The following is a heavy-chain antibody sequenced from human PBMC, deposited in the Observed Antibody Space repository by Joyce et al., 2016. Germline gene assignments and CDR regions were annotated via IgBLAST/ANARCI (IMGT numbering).Heavy chain of an antibody. Sequence: GLEWMGWINPKSGGTKDEQKFQGRVTLTRGTSTNTAYMDLTSLRSDDTAVYFCARGGASGTTPYSWFDPWGQGTLVTVSS. V-gene: IGHV1-2*02. J-gene: IGHJ5*02. D-gene: IGHD1-1*01. CDR3: ARGGASGTTPYSWFDP. CDR2: INPKSGGT.